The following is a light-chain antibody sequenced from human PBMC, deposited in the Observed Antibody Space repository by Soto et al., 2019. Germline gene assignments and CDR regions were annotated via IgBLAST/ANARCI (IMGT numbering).Light chain of an antibody. CDR1: SGHSSYA. CDR2: LNSDGSH. CDR3: QTWGTGIQV. V-gene: IGLV4-69*01. J-gene: IGLJ2*01. Sequence: QSVLTQSASASASVGSSVKLTCTLSSGHSSYAIAWHQQQPEKGPRYLMKLNSDGSHSKGDGIPDRFSGSSSGAERYLTISSLQSEDEADYYCQTWGTGIQVFGGGTKLTV.